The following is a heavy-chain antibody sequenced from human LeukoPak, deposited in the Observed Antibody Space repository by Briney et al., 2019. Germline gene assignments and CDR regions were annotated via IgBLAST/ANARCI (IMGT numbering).Heavy chain of an antibody. V-gene: IGHV1-46*01. CDR2: INPSGGST. D-gene: IGHD6-19*01. Sequence: ASVKVSCKASGYTFTSYYMHWVRQAPGQGLEWMGIINPSGGSTSYAQKFQGRVTMTRDTSTSTVYMELSSLRSEDTAVYYCARDRDIAVDDWAIFDPWGQGTLVTVSS. J-gene: IGHJ5*02. CDR3: ARDRDIAVDDWAIFDP. CDR1: GYTFTSYY.